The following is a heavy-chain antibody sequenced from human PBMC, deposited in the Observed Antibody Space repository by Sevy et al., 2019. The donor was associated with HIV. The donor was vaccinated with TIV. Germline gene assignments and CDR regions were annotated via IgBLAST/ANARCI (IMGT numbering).Heavy chain of an antibody. J-gene: IGHJ4*02. CDR3: AKKMGGGSGMAFLVDY. CDR2: ISGTGDHT. D-gene: IGHD5-18*01. V-gene: IGHV3-23*01. Sequence: GGSLRLSCAASGFTFSSFAMGWVRQAPGKGLDWISVISGTGDHTYYADSVKGRFTISRDNSKNTLFLQMNSLRAEDTAIFYCAKKMGGGSGMAFLVDYWGQGTLVTVYS. CDR1: GFTFSSFA.